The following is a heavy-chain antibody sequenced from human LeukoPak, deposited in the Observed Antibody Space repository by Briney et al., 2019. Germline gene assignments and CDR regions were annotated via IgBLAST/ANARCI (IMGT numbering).Heavy chain of an antibody. CDR2: ISTSSITK. Sequence: PGGSLRLSCAASGFTLSNYNMNWVRQAPGKGLEWVSYISTSSITKYYADSVKGRFTISRDNARNSLYLQMNSLRAEDTAVYYCARPHLSYGDIRDYYYYYMDVWGKGTTVTVSS. D-gene: IGHD4-17*01. CDR3: ARPHLSYGDIRDYYYYYMDV. V-gene: IGHV3-48*01. CDR1: GFTLSNYN. J-gene: IGHJ6*03.